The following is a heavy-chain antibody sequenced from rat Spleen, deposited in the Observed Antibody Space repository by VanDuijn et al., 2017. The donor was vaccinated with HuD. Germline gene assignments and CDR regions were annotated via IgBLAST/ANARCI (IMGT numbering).Heavy chain of an antibody. CDR3: ARRGYYDGYYVTPFDY. D-gene: IGHD1-12*03. Sequence: EVQLVESGGGLVHPGRSLKLSCAASGFTFSSFPMAWVRQAPKKGLEWVASISSGGGGTYYRDSVKGRFTVSRDNAKSSLYLQMDSLRSEDTATYYCARRGYYDGYYVTPFDYWGQGVMVTVSS. V-gene: IGHV5-25*01. CDR1: GFTFSSFP. CDR2: ISSGGGGT. J-gene: IGHJ2*01.